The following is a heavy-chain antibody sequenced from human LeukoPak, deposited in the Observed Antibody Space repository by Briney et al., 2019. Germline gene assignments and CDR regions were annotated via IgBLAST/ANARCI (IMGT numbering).Heavy chain of an antibody. CDR2: ISSSGRTM. CDR3: AKKVGSDTMIVVANPPLDY. J-gene: IGHJ4*02. V-gene: IGHV3-48*03. CDR1: GFTFSSYE. Sequence: LGGSLRLSCAASGFTFSSYEMNWVRQAPGKGLEWVSYISSSGRTMYSADSVKGRFTISRDNSKNTLYLQMNSLRAEDTAVYYCAKKVGSDTMIVVANPPLDYWGQGTLVTVSS. D-gene: IGHD3-22*01.